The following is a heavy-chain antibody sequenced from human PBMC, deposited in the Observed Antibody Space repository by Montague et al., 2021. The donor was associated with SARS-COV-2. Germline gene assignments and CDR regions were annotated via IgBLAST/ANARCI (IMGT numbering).Heavy chain of an antibody. Sequence: PALVKPTQTLTLTCTFSGFSLKTSGEGVGWIRQSPGKAPEWLALIYWSDDKNYSPSLKGRLTISKDTSKNQVVLSMTNMGPVDTATYYCAHPRAYCSDTTCYRNWSFDLWGRGTLVTVSS. CDR3: AHPRAYCSDTTCYRNWSFDL. CDR1: GFSLKTSGEG. V-gene: IGHV2-5*01. D-gene: IGHD2-2*01. J-gene: IGHJ2*01. CDR2: IYWSDDK.